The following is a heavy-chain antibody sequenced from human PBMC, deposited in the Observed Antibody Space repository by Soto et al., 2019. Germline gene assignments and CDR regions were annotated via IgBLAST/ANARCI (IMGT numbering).Heavy chain of an antibody. CDR1: GFSFSDYY. CDR2: ISGSDSTI. CDR3: AKPWESRSGYYLSGMDY. D-gene: IGHD3-22*01. Sequence: PWGSLRLSCAASGFSFSDYYMSWIRQAPGKGLEWVSYISGSDSTIYYADSVKGRFTISRDNAKSSLYLQMNSLRAEDTAVYYCAKPWESRSGYYLSGMDYWGQGTLVTVS. V-gene: IGHV3-11*01. J-gene: IGHJ4*02.